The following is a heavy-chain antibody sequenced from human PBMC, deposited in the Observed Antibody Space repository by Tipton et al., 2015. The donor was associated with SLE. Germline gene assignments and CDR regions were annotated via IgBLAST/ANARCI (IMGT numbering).Heavy chain of an antibody. CDR1: GYSISSGYY. D-gene: IGHD1-26*01. J-gene: IGHJ4*02. CDR3: ARAAGAREGFDY. V-gene: IGHV4-38-2*02. CDR2: IYYSGST. Sequence: TLSLTCTVSGYSISSGYYWGWIRQPPGKGLEWIGSIYYSGSTYYNPSLKSRVTISVDTSKNQFSLKLSSVTAADTAVYYCARAAGAREGFDYWGQGTLVTVSS.